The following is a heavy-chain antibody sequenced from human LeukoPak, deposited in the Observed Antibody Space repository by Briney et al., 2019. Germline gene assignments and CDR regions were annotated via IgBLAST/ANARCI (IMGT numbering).Heavy chain of an antibody. CDR2: FYSGGST. Sequence: GGSQSLSCAACGFTVSCCYMRWLRQAPGEGLEWVSVFYSGGSTYYAPSVKGRFTISRDNSKNTLYLQMNSRRAEDTAVYYCARDSRRILPSDWGQGTLVTVSS. CDR3: ARDSRRILPSD. D-gene: IGHD2-15*01. CDR1: GFTVSCCY. J-gene: IGHJ4*02. V-gene: IGHV3-66*01.